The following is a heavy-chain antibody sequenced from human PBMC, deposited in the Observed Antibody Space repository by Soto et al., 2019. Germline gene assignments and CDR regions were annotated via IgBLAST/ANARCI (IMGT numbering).Heavy chain of an antibody. Sequence: QVQLVQSGAEVKKPGASVKVSCKASGYTFTGYYMHWVRQAPGQGFEWMGWINPNSGGTNYAQKFQVWVNMTRDTSISTAYVELSRLRSDDTAVYYCARGAPYYDFWSGYRNEYFQHWGQGTLVTVSS. D-gene: IGHD3-3*01. CDR2: INPNSGGT. CDR3: ARGAPYYDFWSGYRNEYFQH. V-gene: IGHV1-2*04. J-gene: IGHJ1*01. CDR1: GYTFTGYY.